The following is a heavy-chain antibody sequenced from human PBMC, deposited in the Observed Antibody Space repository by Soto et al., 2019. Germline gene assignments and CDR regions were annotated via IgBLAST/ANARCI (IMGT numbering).Heavy chain of an antibody. CDR3: AREILLWFGELSDNPRVA. J-gene: IGHJ5*02. CDR2: IYYSGST. D-gene: IGHD3-10*01. Sequence: SETLSLTCTVSGGSISSGDYYWSWIRQPPGKGLEWIGYIYYSGSTYSNPSLTSRVTISVDTSKSQFSLKLSSVTAADTAVYYGAREILLWFGELSDNPRVAWGQGTLVTVSS. CDR1: GGSISSGDYY. V-gene: IGHV4-30-4*01.